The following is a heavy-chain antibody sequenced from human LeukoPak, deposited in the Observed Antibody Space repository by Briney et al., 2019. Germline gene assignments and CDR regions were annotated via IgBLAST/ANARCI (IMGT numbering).Heavy chain of an antibody. CDR1: GGSISSSSYY. V-gene: IGHV4-39*01. D-gene: IGHD1-26*01. Sequence: SETLSLTCTVSGGSISSSSYYWGWIRQPPGKGLEWIGSIYYSGSTYYNPSLKSRVTISVDTSKNQCSLKLSSVTAADTAVYYCARQALTVSGSYYFDYWGQGTLVTVSS. CDR2: IYYSGST. CDR3: ARQALTVSGSYYFDY. J-gene: IGHJ4*02.